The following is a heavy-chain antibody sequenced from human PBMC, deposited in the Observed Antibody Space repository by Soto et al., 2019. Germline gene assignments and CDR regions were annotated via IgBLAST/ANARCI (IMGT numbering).Heavy chain of an antibody. V-gene: IGHV1-46*03. D-gene: IGHD5-12*01. CDR2: INPSGGST. J-gene: IGHJ6*02. CDR3: ARDRVEMATIHYGMDV. CDR1: GYTFTSYD. Sequence: ASVKGSCKASGYTFTSYDMHWVRQAPGQGLEWMGIINPSGGSTSYAQKFQGRVTMTRDTSTSTVYMELSSLRSEDTAVYYCARDRVEMATIHYGMDVWGQGTTVTVSS.